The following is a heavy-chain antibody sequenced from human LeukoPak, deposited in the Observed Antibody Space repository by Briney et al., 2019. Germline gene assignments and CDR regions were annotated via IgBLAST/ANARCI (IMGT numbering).Heavy chain of an antibody. Sequence: SVKVSCKASGGTFSSYTITWVRQAPGQGLEWMGGIMPLFNTPNYAQQFQGRVTTTTDESTSTAYMELSSLRFEDTAMYYCARVDRYHFYLDVWGKGTTVTVSS. CDR3: ARVDRYHFYLDV. CDR1: GGTFSSYT. J-gene: IGHJ6*03. V-gene: IGHV1-69*05. CDR2: IMPLFNTP.